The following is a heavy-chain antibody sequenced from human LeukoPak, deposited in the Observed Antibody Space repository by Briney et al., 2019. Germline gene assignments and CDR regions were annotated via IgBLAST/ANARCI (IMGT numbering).Heavy chain of an antibody. D-gene: IGHD5-18*01. CDR1: GYAFTDYY. CDR3: ARSPMVTGIYDKWFAP. Sequence: ASVKVSCKASGYAFTDYYMHWVRQAPGQGLEGMGGINPNSGGTNYAQKFQGRVTVTRDTSISTAYMELSSLRSDDTAVYYCARSPMVTGIYDKWFAPWGQGTLVTVSS. J-gene: IGHJ5*02. CDR2: INPNSGGT. V-gene: IGHV1-2*02.